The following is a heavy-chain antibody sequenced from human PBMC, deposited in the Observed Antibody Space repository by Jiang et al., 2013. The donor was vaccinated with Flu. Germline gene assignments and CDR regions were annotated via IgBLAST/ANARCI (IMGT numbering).Heavy chain of an antibody. CDR1: GFTFSDYY. J-gene: IGHJ3*02. V-gene: IGHV3-11*01. Sequence: VQLLESGGGLVKPGGSLRLSCAASGFTFSDYYMSWIRQAPGKGLEWVSYISSSGSTIYYADSVKGRFTISRDNAKNSLYLQMDSLRAEDTAVYYCARVDYGGPIERWFAFDIWGQGTMVTVSS. CDR2: ISSSGSTI. CDR3: ARVDYGGPIERWFAFDI. D-gene: IGHD4-23*01.